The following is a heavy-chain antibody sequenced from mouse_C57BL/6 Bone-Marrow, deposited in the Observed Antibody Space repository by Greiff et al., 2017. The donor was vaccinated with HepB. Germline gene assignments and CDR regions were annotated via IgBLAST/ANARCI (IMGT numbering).Heavy chain of an antibody. V-gene: IGHV5-6*02. J-gene: IGHJ1*03. CDR3: ARPGVVDTWDFDG. CDR2: ISSGGSYT. D-gene: IGHD1-1*01. Sequence: DVKLVESGGDLVKPGGSLKLSCAVPGITFSSYGLSWVRQTLDKRLEWVATISSGGSYTYSPDSVKGRFTFSRDNAKNTLSLQMSSLKSEDIATYYCARPGVVDTWDFDGWGTGTTVTVSS. CDR1: GITFSSYG.